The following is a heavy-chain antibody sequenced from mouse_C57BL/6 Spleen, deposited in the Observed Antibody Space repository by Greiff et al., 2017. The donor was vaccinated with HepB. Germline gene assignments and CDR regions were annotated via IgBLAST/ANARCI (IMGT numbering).Heavy chain of an antibody. J-gene: IGHJ2*01. D-gene: IGHD1-1*01. CDR2: IYPGSGST. CDR3: ARDFRGYYGSSYFDY. V-gene: IGHV1-55*01. Sequence: VQLQQSGAELVKPGASVKMSCKASGYTFTSYWITWVKQRPGQGLEWIGDIYPGSGSTNYNEKFKSKATLTVDTSSSTAYMQLSSLTSEDSAVYYWARDFRGYYGSSYFDYWGQGTTLTVSS. CDR1: GYTFTSYW.